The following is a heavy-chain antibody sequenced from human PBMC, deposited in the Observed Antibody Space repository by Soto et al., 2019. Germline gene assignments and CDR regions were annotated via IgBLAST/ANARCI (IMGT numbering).Heavy chain of an antibody. J-gene: IGHJ4*02. CDR3: XXXXXXXXXXXXXXXXXXYFDY. CDR2: XNPNSGNT. V-gene: IGHV1-8*01. Sequence: QVQLVQSGAEVKKPGASVKVSCKASGYTFTSYDINWVRQATGQGLXWMGXXNPNSGNTGYAQKFQGRVTMTRNTXXXXXXXXXXXXXXXXXXXXXXXXXXXXXXXXXXXXXXXXYFDYWGQGTLVTVSS. CDR1: GYTFTSYD.